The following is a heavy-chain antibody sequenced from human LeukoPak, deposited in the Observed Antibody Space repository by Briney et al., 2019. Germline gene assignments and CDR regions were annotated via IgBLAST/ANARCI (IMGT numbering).Heavy chain of an antibody. V-gene: IGHV1-8*01. CDR2: MNPNSGNT. Sequence: ASVKVSCKASGYTFTSYDINWVRQATGQGLAWMGWMNPNSGNTGYAQKFQGRVTMTRNTSISTAYMELSSLRSEDTAVYYCARGGYSYGSPDAFDIWGQGTMVTVSS. CDR1: GYTFTSYD. J-gene: IGHJ3*02. CDR3: ARGGYSYGSPDAFDI. D-gene: IGHD5-18*01.